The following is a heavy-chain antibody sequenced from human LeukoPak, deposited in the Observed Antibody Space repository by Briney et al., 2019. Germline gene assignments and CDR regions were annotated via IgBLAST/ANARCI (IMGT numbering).Heavy chain of an antibody. CDR1: GFTFSSYS. V-gene: IGHV3-21*05. Sequence: GGSLRLSCAASGFTFSSYSMSWIRQAPGKGLEWVSYISSSSSYTNYADSVKGRFTISRDNAKNSLYLQMNSLRAEDTAVYYCARGPSGYLFDYWGQGTLVTVSS. CDR2: ISSSSSYT. D-gene: IGHD3-3*01. CDR3: ARGPSGYLFDY. J-gene: IGHJ4*02.